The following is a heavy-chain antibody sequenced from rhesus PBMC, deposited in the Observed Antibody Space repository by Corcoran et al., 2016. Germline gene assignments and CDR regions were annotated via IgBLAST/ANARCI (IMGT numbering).Heavy chain of an antibody. CDR2: SNGNSGST. Sequence: QVQLQESGPGLMKPSETLSLTCAVSGGSFSSYWWSWIRPPPGKGLEWIGESNGNSGSTNYHPSLKSRVTISKDASKNQFSLKLSSVTAADTAVYYCARLKRYSGSYLFDYWGQGVLVTVSS. CDR1: GGSFSSYW. D-gene: IGHD1-44*02. CDR3: ARLKRYSGSYLFDY. V-gene: IGHV4-80*01. J-gene: IGHJ4*01.